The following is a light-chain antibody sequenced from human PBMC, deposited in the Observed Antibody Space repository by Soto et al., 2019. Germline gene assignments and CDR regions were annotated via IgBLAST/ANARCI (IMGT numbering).Light chain of an antibody. J-gene: IGKJ1*01. V-gene: IGKV1-5*03. CDR3: QQYST. CDR1: QSISSW. Sequence: DIQMTQSPSTLSASVRDRVTITCRASQSISSWLAWYQQKPGKAPKLLIYKACSLESGVPSRFSGSGSGTEFTLTISSLQPDDFATYYCQQYSTFGQGTKVEIK. CDR2: KAC.